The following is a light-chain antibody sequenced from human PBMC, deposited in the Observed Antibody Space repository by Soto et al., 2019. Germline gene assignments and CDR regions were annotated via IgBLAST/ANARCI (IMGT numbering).Light chain of an antibody. Sequence: EIQMTQSPSSLSLSVGERVTLSCRASQSVSNYYLAWYQQKPGQAPRLLIYGASSRATGIPGRFSGSGSGTDFTLTISRLEPEDFAVYYCQQYDSSPLTFGGGTKVEIK. CDR1: QSVSNYY. CDR2: GAS. J-gene: IGKJ4*01. CDR3: QQYDSSPLT. V-gene: IGKV3-20*01.